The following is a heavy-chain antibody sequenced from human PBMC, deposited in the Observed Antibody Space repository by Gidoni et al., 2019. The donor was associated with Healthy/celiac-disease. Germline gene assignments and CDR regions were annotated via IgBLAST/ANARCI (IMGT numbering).Heavy chain of an antibody. CDR3: ARFDFGFDY. Sequence: QVQLVESGGGVVQPGRSLRLSCAASGFTFSSYGMHWVRQAPGKGLGWVAVIWYDGSNKYYADSVKGRFTISRDNSKNTLYLQMNSLRAEDTAVYYCARFDFGFDYWGQGTLVTVSS. CDR2: IWYDGSNK. D-gene: IGHD3-3*01. CDR1: GFTFSSYG. J-gene: IGHJ4*02. V-gene: IGHV3-33*01.